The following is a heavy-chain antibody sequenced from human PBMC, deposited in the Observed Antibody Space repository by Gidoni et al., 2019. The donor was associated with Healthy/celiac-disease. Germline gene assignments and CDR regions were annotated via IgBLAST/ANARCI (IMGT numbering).Heavy chain of an antibody. Sequence: EVQLVESGGGLVKPGGSLRLSCAASGFTFSSYSMNWVRQAPGKGLEWVSSISSSSSYIYYADSVKGRFTISRDNAKNSLYLQMNSLRAEDTAVYYCARDIVATIFWSSNSPFDYWGQGTLVTVSS. CDR2: ISSSSSYI. CDR1: GFTFSSYS. V-gene: IGHV3-21*01. CDR3: ARDIVATIFWSSNSPFDY. D-gene: IGHD5-12*01. J-gene: IGHJ4*02.